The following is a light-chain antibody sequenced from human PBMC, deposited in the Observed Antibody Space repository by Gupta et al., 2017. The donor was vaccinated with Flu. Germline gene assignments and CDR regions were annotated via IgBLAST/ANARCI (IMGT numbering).Light chain of an antibody. Sequence: EIVLTQSPATLSLSPGERATLSCRASQSVSNFLAWYQQKPGQAPRLLIYDACNRDTGIPARFSGSGFGKDLTLTISSREPEDFAVYYCQQRANWPPLTFGGGTKVEIK. CDR1: QSVSNF. CDR3: QQRANWPPLT. J-gene: IGKJ4*01. CDR2: DAC. V-gene: IGKV3-11*01.